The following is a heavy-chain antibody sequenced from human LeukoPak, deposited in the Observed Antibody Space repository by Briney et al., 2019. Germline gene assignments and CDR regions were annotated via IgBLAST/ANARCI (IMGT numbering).Heavy chain of an antibody. CDR3: ARDMAGARSY. V-gene: IGHV3-74*01. D-gene: IGHD3-10*01. J-gene: IGHJ4*02. CDR2: IDTDGSTT. Sequence: GGSLRLSCAASGYTFSSYWMHWVRQAPGKGLVWVSRIDTDGSTTNYADSVKGRFTIYRDNVQNTLYLQMNSLTAEDTAVYYCARDMAGARSYWGQGALVSVSS. CDR1: GYTFSSYW.